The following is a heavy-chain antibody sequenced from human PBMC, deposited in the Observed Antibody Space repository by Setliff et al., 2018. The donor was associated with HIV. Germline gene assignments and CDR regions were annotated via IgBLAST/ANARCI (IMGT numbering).Heavy chain of an antibody. D-gene: IGHD3-22*01. CDR1: GGSISSGGFY. J-gene: IGHJ3*02. CDR3: ARLTYYYDTSGPAAAFDI. V-gene: IGHV4-31*03. CDR2: IYNSGST. Sequence: PSETLSLTCNVSGGSISSGGFYWNWIRQHPGKGLEWIGYIYNSGSTYYSPSLQSRLTISVDTSKNQLSLERTSVTAADTAVYYCARLTYYYDTSGPAAAFDIWGQGTMVTVSS.